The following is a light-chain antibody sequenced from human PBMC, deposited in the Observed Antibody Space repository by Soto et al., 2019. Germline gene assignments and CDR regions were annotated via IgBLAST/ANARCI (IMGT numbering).Light chain of an antibody. CDR1: QSFSTW. CDR3: QQYNSNPLT. V-gene: IGKV1-5*03. J-gene: IGKJ4*01. CDR2: KTS. Sequence: DIQMTQSPSTLSASVGDRVTITCRASQSFSTWLAWYQQKPGKAPNLLIYKTSILASGVPSRFSGRGSGTEFTLTISSLPPDDSATYYCQQYNSNPLTFGGGTKVEIK.